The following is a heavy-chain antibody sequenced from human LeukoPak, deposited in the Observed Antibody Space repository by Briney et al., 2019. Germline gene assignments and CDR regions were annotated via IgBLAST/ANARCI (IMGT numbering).Heavy chain of an antibody. D-gene: IGHD3-16*02. CDR3: ARQGPSYHSAYTY. CDR1: GYSFPDYW. CDR2: MFPGKSDI. V-gene: IGHV5-51*01. J-gene: IGHJ4*01. Sequence: KVGESLKISCQTSGYSFPDYWIAWVRLMPGKGLEWMGFMFPGKSDIRYSPSFQGHVTFSADTSASTVFLQWRSLQASDTAIYYCARQGPSYHSAYTYWGPGSLVIVS.